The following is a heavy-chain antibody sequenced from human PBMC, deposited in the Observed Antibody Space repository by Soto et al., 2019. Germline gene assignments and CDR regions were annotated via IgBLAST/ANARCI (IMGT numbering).Heavy chain of an antibody. CDR3: ARVPPPYYDFWSGYYSGRYYYYMDV. V-gene: IGHV4-59*01. CDR1: GGSISSYY. D-gene: IGHD3-3*01. CDR2: IYYSGST. Sequence: QVQLQESGPGLVKPSETLSLTCTVSGGSISSYYWSWIRQPPGKGLEWIGYIYYSGSTNYNPSLKSRVTISVATSKNQSSLKLSSVTAADTAVYYCARVPPPYYDFWSGYYSGRYYYYMDVWGKGTTVTVSS. J-gene: IGHJ6*03.